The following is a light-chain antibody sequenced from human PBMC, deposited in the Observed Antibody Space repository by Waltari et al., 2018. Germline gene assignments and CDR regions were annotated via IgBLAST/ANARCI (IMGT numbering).Light chain of an antibody. CDR3: QQYNSYS. V-gene: IGKV1-5*01. CDR1: QSISSW. Sequence: DIQMTQSPSTLSASVGDRVTITCRASQSISSWLAWYQQKPGKAPKLLIYDASSLVSGVPSRFSGSGSGTEFTLTISSLQPDDFATYYCQQYNSYSFGPGTKVDIK. CDR2: DAS. J-gene: IGKJ3*01.